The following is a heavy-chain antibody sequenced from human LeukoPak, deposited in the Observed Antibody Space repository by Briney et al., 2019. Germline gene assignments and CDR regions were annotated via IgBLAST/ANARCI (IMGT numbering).Heavy chain of an antibody. V-gene: IGHV3-74*01. D-gene: IGHD5-24*01. J-gene: IGHJ4*02. Sequence: GGSLRLSCAASGFTFSSYWMHWVRQAPGKGLVWVSRINSDGSSTSYADSVKGRFTISRDNAKNTLYLQMNSLRVEDTAVYYCAKDYVSGDGYWDFDYWGQGTLVTVSS. CDR3: AKDYVSGDGYWDFDY. CDR2: INSDGSST. CDR1: GFTFSSYW.